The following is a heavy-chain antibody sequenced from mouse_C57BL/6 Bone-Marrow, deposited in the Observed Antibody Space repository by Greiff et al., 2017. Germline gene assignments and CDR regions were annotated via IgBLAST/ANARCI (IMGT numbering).Heavy chain of an antibody. D-gene: IGHD2-4*01. V-gene: IGHV5-6*01. J-gene: IGHJ3*01. Sequence: EVHLVESGGDLVKPGGSLKLSCAASGFTFSSYGMSWVRQTPDKRLEWVATISSGGSYTYYPDSVKGRFTISRDNAKNTLYLQMSSLKSEDTAMYYCAIYYDYAYWGQGTLVTVSA. CDR3: AIYYDYAY. CDR2: ISSGGSYT. CDR1: GFTFSSYG.